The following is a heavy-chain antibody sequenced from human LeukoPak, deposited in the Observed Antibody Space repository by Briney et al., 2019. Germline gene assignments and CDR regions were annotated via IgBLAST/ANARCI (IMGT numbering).Heavy chain of an antibody. CDR1: GYTFTGYY. Sequence: ASVKVSCKASGYTFTGYYMHWVRQAPGQGLEWMGWINPNSGGTNYAQKFQGRVTMTRDTSISTAYMELSRLRSDDTAVYYCARQLEYSSSSRGWFDPWGQGTLVTVPS. CDR2: INPNSGGT. CDR3: ARQLEYSSSSRGWFDP. J-gene: IGHJ5*02. D-gene: IGHD6-6*01. V-gene: IGHV1-2*02.